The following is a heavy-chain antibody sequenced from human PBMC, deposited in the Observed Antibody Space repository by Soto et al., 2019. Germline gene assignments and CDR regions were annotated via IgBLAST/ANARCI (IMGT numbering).Heavy chain of an antibody. V-gene: IGHV1-69*13. D-gene: IGHD3-9*01. Sequence: SVKVSCKXSGGTFSSYAISWVRQAPGQGLEWMGGIIPILGTANYAQKFQGRVTITADESTSTAYMELSSLGSEDTAVYYCARSRGGHYDILTGYYINWGQGTLVTVSS. J-gene: IGHJ4*02. CDR1: GGTFSSYA. CDR2: IIPILGTA. CDR3: ARSRGGHYDILTGYYIN.